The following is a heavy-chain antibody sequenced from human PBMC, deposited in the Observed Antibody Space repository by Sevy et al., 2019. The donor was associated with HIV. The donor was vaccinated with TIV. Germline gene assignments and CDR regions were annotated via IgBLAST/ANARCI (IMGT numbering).Heavy chain of an antibody. CDR2: ISGSGGST. CDR1: GFTFSSYA. Sequence: GGSLRLSCAASGFTFSSYAMSWVRQAPGKGLEWVSAISGSGGSTYYADSGKGRFTITRDNCKNTLYLQMNSLRAEDTAVYYCAKDGYKPSVGDEKYYYYYVDVWGKGTTVTVSS. CDR3: AKDGYKPSVGDEKYYYYYVDV. D-gene: IGHD1-20*01. V-gene: IGHV3-23*01. J-gene: IGHJ6*03.